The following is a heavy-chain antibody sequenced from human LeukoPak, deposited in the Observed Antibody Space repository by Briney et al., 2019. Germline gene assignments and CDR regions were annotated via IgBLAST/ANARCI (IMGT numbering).Heavy chain of an antibody. D-gene: IGHD3-9*01. Sequence: GGSLRLSCAASGFTFSSYSMNWVRQAPGKGLEWVSSISSSSSYIYYADSVKGRFTISRDNAKNSLYLQMNSLRAEDTAVYYCARAHYYDILTGPYYFDYWGQGTLVTVSS. J-gene: IGHJ4*02. CDR2: ISSSSSYI. CDR3: ARAHYYDILTGPYYFDY. V-gene: IGHV3-21*01. CDR1: GFTFSSYS.